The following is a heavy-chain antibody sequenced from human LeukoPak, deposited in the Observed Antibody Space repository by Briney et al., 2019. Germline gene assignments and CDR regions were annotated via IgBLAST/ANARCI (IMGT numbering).Heavy chain of an antibody. D-gene: IGHD3-3*01. CDR1: GGSFSGYY. CDR2: INHSGST. V-gene: IGHV4-34*01. Sequence: SETLSLSCAVYGGSFSGYYWSWIRQPPGKGLEWIGEINHSGSTNYNPSLKSRVTISVDTSKNQFSLKLSSVTAADTAVYYCARDDRYDFWSGYYTGNWFDPWGQGTLVTVSS. J-gene: IGHJ5*02. CDR3: ARDDRYDFWSGYYTGNWFDP.